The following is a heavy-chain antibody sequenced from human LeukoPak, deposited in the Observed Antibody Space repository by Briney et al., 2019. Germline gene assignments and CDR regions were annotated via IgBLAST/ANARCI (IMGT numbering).Heavy chain of an antibody. CDR2: VYPRNSET. D-gene: IGHD5-12*01. Sequence: GESLKISCKGSGYSFTDYWIAWVRPMPGKGLEWMGIVYPRNSETRYSPSFQGQVTISADESITTAHLQWSSLKASDTAMYFCARHRYSGSDTQGFDYWGQGTLVTVSS. CDR1: GYSFTDYW. CDR3: ARHRYSGSDTQGFDY. J-gene: IGHJ4*02. V-gene: IGHV5-51*01.